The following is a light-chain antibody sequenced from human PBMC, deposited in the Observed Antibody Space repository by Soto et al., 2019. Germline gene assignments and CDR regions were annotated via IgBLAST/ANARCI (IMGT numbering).Light chain of an antibody. CDR1: SSNIGANT. J-gene: IGLJ1*01. CDR2: NND. Sequence: QSVLTQPPSASGTPGQRVTISCSGSSSNIGANTVNWYQQLPGTAPKLLISNNDQRPSGVPDRFSGSKSGTSASLAISGLQSEVDADYYCAAWDDSLYGRVFGSGTKLTVL. CDR3: AAWDDSLYGRV. V-gene: IGLV1-44*01.